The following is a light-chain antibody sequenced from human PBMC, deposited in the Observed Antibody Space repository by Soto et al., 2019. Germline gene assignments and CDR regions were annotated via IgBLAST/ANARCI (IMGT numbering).Light chain of an antibody. J-gene: IGKJ1*01. CDR3: LQALQTPRT. V-gene: IGKV2-28*01. CDR2: LGS. CDR1: QSLLHSNGYNY. Sequence: DVVVTQSPLSLPVTPGEPASISCRPSQSLLHSNGYNYLDWYLQKPGQSPQLLIYLGSTRASGVPDRFSGSGSGTDFTLKISKVEAEDVGVYYCLQALQTPRTFGQGTKVEIK.